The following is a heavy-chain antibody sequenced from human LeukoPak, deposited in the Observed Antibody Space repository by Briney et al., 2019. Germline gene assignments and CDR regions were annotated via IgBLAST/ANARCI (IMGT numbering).Heavy chain of an antibody. D-gene: IGHD6-13*01. V-gene: IGHV1-2*02. CDR2: IDPNSGGT. CDR1: GYTFTGYY. J-gene: IGHJ4*02. Sequence: ASVKVSCKASGYTFTGYYIHWVRQAPGQGLEWMGWIDPNSGGTNYAQKFQGRVTMTRDTSISTAYMELSRLRSDDTAVYYCAFGIAAAGSTDYWGQGTLVTVSS. CDR3: AFGIAAAGSTDY.